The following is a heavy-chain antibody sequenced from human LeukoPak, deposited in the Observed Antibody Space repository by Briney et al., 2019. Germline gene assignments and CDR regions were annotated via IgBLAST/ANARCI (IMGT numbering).Heavy chain of an antibody. V-gene: IGHV3-23*01. CDR2: ISGGAGGA. D-gene: IGHD3-10*01. CDR3: AKDGGCGSGSYYPDY. J-gene: IGHJ4*02. Sequence: PGGSLRLSCAASGFTFSSYAVNWVRQAPGKGLEWVSSISGGAGGAAYADSVKGRFTMSRDNSKNTLYLQMNSLRAEDTAVYYCAKDGGCGSGSYYPDYWGQGTLVTVSS. CDR1: GFTFSSYA.